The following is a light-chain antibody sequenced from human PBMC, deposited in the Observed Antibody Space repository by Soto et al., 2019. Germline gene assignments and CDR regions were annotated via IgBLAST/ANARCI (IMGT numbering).Light chain of an antibody. V-gene: IGLV2-14*03. Sequence: QSALTQPASVSGSPGQSITISCTGSTSDIGGYDYVSWYQQYPVKAPKLTIYAVHSRPSWVSNRFSGSKSGNTASLTISGLQAEDEAVYHCSSYAPSSTYVFGTGTKLTVL. CDR1: TSDIGGYDY. J-gene: IGLJ1*01. CDR3: SSYAPSSTYV. CDR2: AVH.